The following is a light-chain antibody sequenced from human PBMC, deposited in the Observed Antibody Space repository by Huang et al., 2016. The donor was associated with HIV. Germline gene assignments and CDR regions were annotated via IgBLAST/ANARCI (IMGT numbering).Light chain of an antibody. CDR1: QSISSY. J-gene: IGKJ1*01. CDR2: AAS. Sequence: DIQMTQSPSSLSASVGDRVTITCRASQSISSYLNWYQEKPGKAPKLLIHAASSLQSGVQSRFSGSGSGTDFTLTISSLQPEDFATYYCQQSYSTPPEWTFGQGTKVEIK. CDR3: QQSYSTPPEWT. V-gene: IGKV1-39*01.